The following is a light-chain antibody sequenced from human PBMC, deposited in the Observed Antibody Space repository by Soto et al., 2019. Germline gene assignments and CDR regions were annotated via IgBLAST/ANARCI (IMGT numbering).Light chain of an antibody. CDR3: QQSYSTPWT. CDR1: QSISSC. CDR2: AAS. Sequence: DIQMTQSPSSLSASVGDRVTITCRASQSISSCLSWYQQKPGKAPRLLIYAASSLQSGVPSRFSGRGSGTDSTLTISSLQPEDFATYYCQQSYSTPWTFGQGTKMEIK. V-gene: IGKV1-39*01. J-gene: IGKJ1*01.